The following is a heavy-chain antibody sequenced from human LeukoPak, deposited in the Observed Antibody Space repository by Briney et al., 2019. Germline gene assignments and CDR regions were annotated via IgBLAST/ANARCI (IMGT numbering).Heavy chain of an antibody. V-gene: IGHV3-30*02. J-gene: IGHJ4*02. CDR3: AKGREHTDY. Sequence: GGSLRLSCAASGFTFENYGMHWVRQAPGKGLEWVAFIRYDGSYEDYADSVKGRFTISRVNSKNTLYLQLNSLRGEDTAVYYWAKGREHTDYWGQGTLVTVSS. CDR2: IRYDGSYE. CDR1: GFTFENYG. D-gene: IGHD1/OR15-1a*01.